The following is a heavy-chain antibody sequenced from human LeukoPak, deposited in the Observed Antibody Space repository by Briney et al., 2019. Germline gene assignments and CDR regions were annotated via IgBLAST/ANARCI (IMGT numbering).Heavy chain of an antibody. D-gene: IGHD2-2*01. Sequence: ATVKISCKVSGYTLTDYYMHWVQQAPGKGLEWMGLVDPEDGETIYAEKFQGRVTITADTSTDTAYMELSSLRSEDTAVYYCATGLGYCSSTSCPDYWGQGTLVTVSS. CDR1: GYTLTDYY. CDR2: VDPEDGET. V-gene: IGHV1-69-2*01. J-gene: IGHJ4*02. CDR3: ATGLGYCSSTSCPDY.